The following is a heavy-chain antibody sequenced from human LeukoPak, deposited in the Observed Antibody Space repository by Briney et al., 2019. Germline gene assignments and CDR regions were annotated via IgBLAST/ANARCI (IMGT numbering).Heavy chain of an antibody. D-gene: IGHD3-10*01. Sequence: GGSLRLSCAASGFTFSSYSINWVRQAPGKGLEWVSSISSSSRYIYYADSVKGRFTISRDNAKKSLYLQMNSLRSEDTAVYYCARGGGPVWSQARYHYYYYYMDVWGKGTTVTISS. V-gene: IGHV3-21*04. CDR3: ARGGGPVWSQARYHYYYYYMDV. J-gene: IGHJ6*03. CDR1: GFTFSSYS. CDR2: ISSSSRYI.